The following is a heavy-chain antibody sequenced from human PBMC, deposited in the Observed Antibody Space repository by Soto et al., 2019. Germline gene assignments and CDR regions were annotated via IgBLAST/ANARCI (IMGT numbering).Heavy chain of an antibody. Sequence: QVQLQESGPGLVKPSETLSLTCAVSGASISSNNWWSWVRQPPGKGLEWIGEIDHSGSTNYNPSLNSRVTISVDKSNNQFSLKLSSVTAADTAVYYCARDEAQDYYYGMDVWGQGTTVTVSS. CDR1: GASISSNNW. CDR2: IDHSGST. J-gene: IGHJ6*02. V-gene: IGHV4-4*02. CDR3: ARDEAQDYYYGMDV.